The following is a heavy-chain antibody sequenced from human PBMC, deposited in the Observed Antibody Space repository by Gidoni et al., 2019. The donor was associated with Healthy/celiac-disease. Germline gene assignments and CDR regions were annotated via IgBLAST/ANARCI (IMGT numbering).Heavy chain of an antibody. CDR1: GFPFSSYA. D-gene: IGHD3-3*01. CDR3: AKGKREWLNAFDI. Sequence: EVQLLESVGGLVQPGGSLSLSCAASGFPFSSYAMSWVRQAPGKGLEWMSAISGSGGSTYYADSVKGRFTISRDNSKNTLYRQMNSLRAEDTAVYYCAKGKREWLNAFDIWGQGTMVTVSS. V-gene: IGHV3-23*01. CDR2: ISGSGGST. J-gene: IGHJ3*02.